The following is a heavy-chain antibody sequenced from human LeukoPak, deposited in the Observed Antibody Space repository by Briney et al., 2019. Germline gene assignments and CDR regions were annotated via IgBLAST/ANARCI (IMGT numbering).Heavy chain of an antibody. CDR1: GFTFSSYS. D-gene: IGHD5-18*01. Sequence: GGSLRLSCAASGFTFSSYSMNWVRQAPGKGLEWVSSISSSSSYIYYADSVKGRFTISRDNAKNSLYLQMNSLRAEDTAVYYCARGYSYGFTAFDIWGQGTMVTVSS. V-gene: IGHV3-21*01. CDR2: ISSSSSYI. J-gene: IGHJ3*02. CDR3: ARGYSYGFTAFDI.